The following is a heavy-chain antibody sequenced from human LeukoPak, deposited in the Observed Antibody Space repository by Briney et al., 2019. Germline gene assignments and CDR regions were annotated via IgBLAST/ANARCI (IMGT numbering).Heavy chain of an antibody. CDR1: GYTFTGYY. Sequence: ASVKVSCKASGYTFTGYYMHWVRQAPGQGLEWMGWINPNSSGTNYAQKFQGRVTMTRDTSISTACMELSRLRSDDTAVYYCARDPRYNWNYRVGYYYYYMDVWGKGTTVTVSS. CDR2: INPNSSGT. D-gene: IGHD1-7*01. CDR3: ARDPRYNWNYRVGYYYYYMDV. V-gene: IGHV1-2*02. J-gene: IGHJ6*03.